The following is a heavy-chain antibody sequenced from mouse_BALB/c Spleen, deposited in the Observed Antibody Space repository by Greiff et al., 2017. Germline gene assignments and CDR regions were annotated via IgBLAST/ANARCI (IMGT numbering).Heavy chain of an antibody. J-gene: IGHJ3*01. V-gene: IGHV5-6-5*01. CDR1: GFTFSSYA. CDR3: ARGDDYPFAY. D-gene: IGHD2-4*01. CDR2: ISSGGST. Sequence: DVKLVESGGGLVKPGGSLKLSCAASGFTFSSYAMSWVRQTPEKRLEWVASISSGGSTYYPDSVKGRFTISRDNARNILYLQMSSLRSEDTAMYYCARGDDYPFAYWGQGTLVTVSA.